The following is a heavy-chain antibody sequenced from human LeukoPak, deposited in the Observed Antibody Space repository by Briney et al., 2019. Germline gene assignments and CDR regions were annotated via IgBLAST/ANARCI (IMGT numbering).Heavy chain of an antibody. V-gene: IGHV1-2*02. Sequence: ASVKVSCKDSGYSFTGYFIHWVRQAPGQGLEWMGCIDPNSGDTKYAQKFQGRVSMPRDTSTRTAYMELSRLRSDDTAVYFCARSGSTCYSLNYWGQGTLVTVSS. CDR2: IDPNSGDT. CDR1: GYSFTGYF. CDR3: ARSGSTCYSLNY. J-gene: IGHJ4*02. D-gene: IGHD3-22*01.